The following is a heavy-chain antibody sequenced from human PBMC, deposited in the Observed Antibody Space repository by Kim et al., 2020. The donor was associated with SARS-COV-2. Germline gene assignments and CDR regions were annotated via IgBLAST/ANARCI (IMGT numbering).Heavy chain of an antibody. J-gene: IGHJ2*01. CDR1: GGSFSGYY. D-gene: IGHD3-22*01. CDR3: ARGLKPVDAMLVVVYWYFEL. Sequence: SETLSLTCAVYGGSFSGYYWSWIRQPPGKGLEWIGEINHSGSTNYNPSLKSRVTISVDTSKNQFSLKLSSVTAADTAVYYCARGLKPVDAMLVVVYWYFELRGRGALGTVS. CDR2: INHSGST. V-gene: IGHV4-34*01.